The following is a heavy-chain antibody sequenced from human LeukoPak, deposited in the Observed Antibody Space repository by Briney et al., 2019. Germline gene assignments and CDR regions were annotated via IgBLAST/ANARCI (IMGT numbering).Heavy chain of an antibody. CDR1: GFAFSNYA. CDR3: AKDSRSPTIPRWHDP. CDR2: IIGSGSTT. V-gene: IGHV3-23*01. D-gene: IGHD3-3*01. Sequence: VGSLRLSCAASGFAFSNYAMTWVRQAPGKGLECVSTIIGSGSTTYHADSVTGRFTISRDNSQNTLYLQMSSLRAEDTAVYYCAKDSRSPTIPRWHDPWGQGILVTVSS. J-gene: IGHJ5*02.